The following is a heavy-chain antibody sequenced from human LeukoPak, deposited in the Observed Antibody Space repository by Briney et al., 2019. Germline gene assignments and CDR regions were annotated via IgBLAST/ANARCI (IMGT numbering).Heavy chain of an antibody. Sequence: SGTLSLTCAVSGGSISSTNWWSWVRQPPGKGLEWIGEIYHGGTTNYNPSLKSRVTISVDKSKNQFSLNLSSVTAADTAIYYCTGEAQWGGYFYGMDVWGKGPRSPSPQ. V-gene: IGHV4-4*02. CDR3: TGEAQWGGYFYGMDV. CDR2: IYHGGTT. CDR1: GGSISSTNW. J-gene: IGHJ6*01. D-gene: IGHD1-26*01.